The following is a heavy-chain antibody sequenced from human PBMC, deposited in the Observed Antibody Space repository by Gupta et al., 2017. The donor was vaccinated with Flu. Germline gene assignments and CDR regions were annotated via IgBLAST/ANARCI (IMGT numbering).Heavy chain of an antibody. J-gene: IGHJ4*02. V-gene: IGHV3-23*01. CDR1: GFTFSSYA. CDR2: ISGSGGST. D-gene: IGHD6-13*01. Sequence: EVQLLESGGGLVQPGGSLRLSCAASGFTFSSYAMSWVRQAPGKGLEWVSAISGSGGSTYYADSVKGRFTISRDNSKNTLYLQMNSLRAEDTAVYYCAKATGSVSSHLGRVFFDYWGQGTLVTVSS. CDR3: AKATGSVSSHLGRVFFDY.